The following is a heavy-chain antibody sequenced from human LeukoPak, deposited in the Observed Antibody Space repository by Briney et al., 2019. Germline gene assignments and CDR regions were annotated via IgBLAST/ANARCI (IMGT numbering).Heavy chain of an antibody. V-gene: IGHV1-69*04. CDR1: GYTFTDYY. CDR2: ISPIPDIA. Sequence: GASVKVSCKASGYTFTDYYMHWVQQAPGKGLEWMGRISPIPDIANYTQKFQGRVTITADKPTSTAYMELSSLRSEDTAVYYCARDAFCSSASCLNWFDPWGQGTLVTVSS. CDR3: ARDAFCSSASCLNWFDP. D-gene: IGHD2-2*01. J-gene: IGHJ5*02.